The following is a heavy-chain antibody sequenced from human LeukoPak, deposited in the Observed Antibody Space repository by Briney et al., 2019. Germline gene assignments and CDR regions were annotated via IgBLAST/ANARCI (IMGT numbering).Heavy chain of an antibody. CDR3: EKACRHYYYYYGMDV. CDR1: GFTFDDYA. J-gene: IGHJ6*02. CDR2: ISWNSGSI. V-gene: IGHV3-9*01. Sequence: GGSLRLSCAASGFTFDDYAMHWVRQAPGKGLEWVSGISWNSGSIGYADSVKGRFTISRDNAKNSLYLQMNSLRAEDTALYYCEKACRHYYYYYGMDVWGQGTTVTVSS.